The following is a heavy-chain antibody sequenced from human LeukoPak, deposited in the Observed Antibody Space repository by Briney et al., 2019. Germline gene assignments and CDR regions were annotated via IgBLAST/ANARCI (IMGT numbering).Heavy chain of an antibody. CDR2: ISGRGDST. V-gene: IGHV3-23*01. CDR3: AKAIAAPVWYFDL. CDR1: RFTFSSYA. D-gene: IGHD6-13*01. J-gene: IGHJ2*01. Sequence: PGGSLRLSCAASRFTFSSYAMSWVRQAPGKGLEWVSTISGRGDSTYYADSVKGRFTISRDNSRNTLYLLMNTLRAEDTAVYYCAKAIAAPVWYFDLWGRGTLVTVSS.